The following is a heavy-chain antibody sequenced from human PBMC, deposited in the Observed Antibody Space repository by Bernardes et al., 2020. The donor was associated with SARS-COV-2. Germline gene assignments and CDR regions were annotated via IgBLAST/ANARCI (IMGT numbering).Heavy chain of an antibody. CDR1: GGSISSYY. Sequence: SETLSLTCTVSGGSISSYYWSWIRQPPGKGLEWIGNIHYSGSTNHNPSLKSRVSISRDTSKNQFSLKLTSVTAADTAVYYCAKFLLETDTTHPFDYWGQGTLVTVSS. V-gene: IGHV4-59*01. CDR2: IHYSGST. J-gene: IGHJ4*02. D-gene: IGHD3-10*01. CDR3: AKFLLETDTTHPFDY.